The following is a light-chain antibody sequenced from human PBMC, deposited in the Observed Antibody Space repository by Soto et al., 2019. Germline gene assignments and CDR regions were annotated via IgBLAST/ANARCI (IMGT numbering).Light chain of an antibody. Sequence: EIVMTQSPVTLSVSPGGRATPSCQGSQIISDTLAWYQQTPGQAHRLLIHGASTRAPGFTARFSGSGSGTDFTLTISSLQSEDFAVYYCKKYNNWPWTFGQGNTVDTK. CDR3: KKYNNWPWT. CDR1: QIISDT. V-gene: IGKV3-15*01. CDR2: GAS. J-gene: IGKJ1*01.